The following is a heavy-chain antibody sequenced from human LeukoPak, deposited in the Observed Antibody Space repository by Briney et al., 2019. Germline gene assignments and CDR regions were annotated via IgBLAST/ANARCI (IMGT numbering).Heavy chain of an antibody. CDR2: INHSGST. V-gene: IGHV4-34*01. D-gene: IGHD3-10*01. J-gene: IGHJ4*02. CDR1: GGSFSGYY. Sequence: ASETLSLTCAVYGGSFSGYYWSWIRQPPGKGLEWIGEINHSGSTNYNPSLKSRVTISVDTSKNQFSLKLSSVTAADTAVYYCASTPYYGSGSSDYWGQGTLVTVSS. CDR3: ASTPYYGSGSSDY.